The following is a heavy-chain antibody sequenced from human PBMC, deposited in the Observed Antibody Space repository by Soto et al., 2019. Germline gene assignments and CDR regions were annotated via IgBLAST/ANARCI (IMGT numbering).Heavy chain of an antibody. D-gene: IGHD1-1*01. CDR3: VRDGTKNLRDWFDP. CDR1: GGSFNNYY. Sequence: PSETLSLTCAVYGGSFNNYYWSWIRQPPGKGLEWIGKINHSGSTNYNPSLKSRVTMSVDTSKNQFSLKLSSVTTADTAVYYCVRDGTKNLRDWFDPWGQGILVTVSS. V-gene: IGHV4-34*01. CDR2: INHSGST. J-gene: IGHJ5*02.